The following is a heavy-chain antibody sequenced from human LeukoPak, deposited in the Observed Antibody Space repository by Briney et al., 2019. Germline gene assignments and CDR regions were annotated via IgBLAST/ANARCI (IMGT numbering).Heavy chain of an antibody. CDR3: ARGPKNSSGWTSYYYGMDV. V-gene: IGHV3-30*04. CDR2: TSYDESQK. D-gene: IGHD6-25*01. Sequence: PGGSLRLSCVASGLKFSTYALHWVRQAPGKGLEWVAVTSYDESQKYYADSVKGRVIISKDNSKNTLYLEMNSVRPDDTAIYYCARGPKNSSGWTSYYYGMDVWGKGTSVTVSS. CDR1: GLKFSTYA. J-gene: IGHJ6*04.